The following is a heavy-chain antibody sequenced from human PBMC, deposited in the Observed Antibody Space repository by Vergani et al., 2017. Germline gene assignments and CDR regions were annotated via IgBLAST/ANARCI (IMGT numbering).Heavy chain of an antibody. CDR1: GRSISSGSYY. Sequence: QVQLQESGPGLVKPSQTLSLTCTVSGRSISSGSYYWSWIRQPAGKGLEWIGRINTSGSTNYNPSLKSRVTISVDTSKNQFSLKLSSVTAADPAVYFCARGRLRGLFDYWGQGTLVTVSS. CDR3: ARGRLRGLFDY. V-gene: IGHV4-61*02. CDR2: INTSGST. D-gene: IGHD4-17*01. J-gene: IGHJ4*02.